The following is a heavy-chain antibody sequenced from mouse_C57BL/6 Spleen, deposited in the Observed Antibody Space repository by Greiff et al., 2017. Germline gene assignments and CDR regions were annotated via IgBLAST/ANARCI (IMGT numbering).Heavy chain of an antibody. CDR1: GYTFTSYW. CDR3: ASLYSPYAMDY. V-gene: IGHV1-52*01. CDR2: IDPSDSET. D-gene: IGHD2-3*01. Sequence: QVQLQQPGAELVRPGSSVKLSCKASGYTFTSYWMHWVKQRPIQGLEWIGNIDPSDSETHYNQKFKDKATLTVDKSSTTAYMQLSSLTSEDSAVYYCASLYSPYAMDYWGQGTSVTVSS. J-gene: IGHJ4*01.